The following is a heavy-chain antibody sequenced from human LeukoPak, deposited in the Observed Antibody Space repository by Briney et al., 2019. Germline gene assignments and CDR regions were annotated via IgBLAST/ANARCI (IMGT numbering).Heavy chain of an antibody. CDR3: ARGGGRSGYMFDY. CDR2: INPNSGGT. V-gene: IGHV1-2*06. D-gene: IGHD5-12*01. J-gene: IGHJ4*02. CDR1: GYTFTGYY. Sequence: GASVKVSCKASGYTFTGYYMHWVRQAPGQGLEWKGRINPNSGGTNYAQKFQGRVTMTRDTSISTAYMELSRLRSDDTAVYYCARGGGRSGYMFDYWGRGTLVTVSS.